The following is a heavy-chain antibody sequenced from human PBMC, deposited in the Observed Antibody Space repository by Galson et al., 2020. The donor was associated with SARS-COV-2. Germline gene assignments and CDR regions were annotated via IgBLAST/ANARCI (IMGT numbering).Heavy chain of an antibody. CDR3: ARGGSRPIMAFDYYYFYMDV. D-gene: IGHD3-10*01. CDR1: GGSFSDYS. CDR2: ISNSGST. J-gene: IGHJ6*03. V-gene: IGHV4-34*01. Sequence: SETLSLTCAVYGGSFSDYSWTWVRQPPGKGLEWIGEISNSGSTNYSPSLKGRVFMSVDTSKNQFSLKLSSVTAADTAVYYCARGGSRPIMAFDYYYFYMDVWGKGTTVTVSS.